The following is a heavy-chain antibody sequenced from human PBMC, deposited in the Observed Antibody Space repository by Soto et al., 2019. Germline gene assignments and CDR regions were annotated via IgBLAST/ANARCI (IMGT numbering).Heavy chain of an antibody. D-gene: IGHD3-22*01. CDR1: GFTFSSYA. J-gene: IGHJ4*02. CDR2: IRSKANSYAA. CDR3: TRQSYPEPDYYDSSGYYSH. V-gene: IGHV3-73*01. Sequence: GGSLRLSCAASGFTFSSYAMTWVRQASGKGLEWVGRIRSKANSYAAAYAASVKGRFTISRDDSKNTAYLQMNSLKPEDTAVYYCTRQSYPEPDYYDSSGYYSHWGQGTLVTVSS.